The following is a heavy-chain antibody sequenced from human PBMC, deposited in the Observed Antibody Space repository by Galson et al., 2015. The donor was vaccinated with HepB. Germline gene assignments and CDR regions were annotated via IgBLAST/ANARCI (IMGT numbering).Heavy chain of an antibody. D-gene: IGHD6-19*01. CDR3: ARDRAVAGTDAFDI. CDR1: GYTFTSYY. CDR2: INPNSGGT. V-gene: IGHV1-2*04. J-gene: IGHJ3*02. Sequence: SVKVSCKASGYTFTSYYMHWVRQAPGQGLEWMGWINPNSGGTNYAQKFQGWVTMTRDTSISTAYMELSRLRSDDTAVYYCARDRAVAGTDAFDIWGQGTMVTVSP.